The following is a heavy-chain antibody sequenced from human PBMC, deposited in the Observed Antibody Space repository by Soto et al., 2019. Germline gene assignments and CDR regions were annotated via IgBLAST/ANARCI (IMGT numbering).Heavy chain of an antibody. D-gene: IGHD6-25*01. CDR1: GFTFSSYW. CDR2: MNSDGSST. V-gene: IGHV3-74*01. J-gene: IGHJ4*02. CDR3: ARANIEAGSLLSY. Sequence: GSLRLSCAASGFTFSSYWMHWVRQAPGKGLVWVSRMNSDGSSTTYADSVKGRFTISRDNAKNTLYLQMNSLRPEDTAVYYCARANIEAGSLLSYWGQGTLVTVSS.